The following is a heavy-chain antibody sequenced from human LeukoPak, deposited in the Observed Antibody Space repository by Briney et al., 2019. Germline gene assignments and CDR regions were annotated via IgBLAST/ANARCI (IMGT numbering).Heavy chain of an antibody. CDR1: GGSISSYY. V-gene: IGHV4-59*01. J-gene: IGHJ4*02. D-gene: IGHD3-22*01. CDR3: AKFPPDYYDSSGYHLTGY. CDR2: IYYSGST. Sequence: SETLSLTCTVSGGSISSYYWSWIRQPPGKGLEGIGYIYYSGSTNYNPSLKSRVTISVDTSKNQFSLKLSSVTAADTAVYYCAKFPPDYYDSSGYHLTGYWGQGTLVTVSS.